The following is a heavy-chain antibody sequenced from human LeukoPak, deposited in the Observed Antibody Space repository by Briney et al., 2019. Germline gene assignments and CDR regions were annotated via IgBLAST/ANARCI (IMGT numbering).Heavy chain of an antibody. CDR2: ISGSGGST. V-gene: IGHV3-23*01. CDR3: ASRDYYGSGGRDY. J-gene: IGHJ4*02. CDR1: GFTFSSYA. D-gene: IGHD3-10*01. Sequence: GGSLRLSCAASGFTFSSYAMSWVRQAPGKGLEWVSAISGSGGSTYNADSVKGRFTISRDNSKNTLYLQMNSLRAEDTAVYYCASRDYYGSGGRDYWGQGTLVTVSS.